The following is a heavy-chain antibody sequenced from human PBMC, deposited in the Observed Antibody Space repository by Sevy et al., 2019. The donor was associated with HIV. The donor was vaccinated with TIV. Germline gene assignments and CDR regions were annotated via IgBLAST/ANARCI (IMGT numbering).Heavy chain of an antibody. CDR2: ISGSVGST. V-gene: IGHV3-23*01. J-gene: IGHJ4*02. CDR3: AKDQLYDTSFFDY. Sequence: GGSLRLSCAASGFTFSIYAMSWVRQAPGKGLDWVSGISGSVGSTYYADSVKGRFTISRDNSKNTLYLQMTSLRAEDTAVYYCAKDQLYDTSFFDYWGQGTLVTVSP. D-gene: IGHD3-22*01. CDR1: GFTFSIYA.